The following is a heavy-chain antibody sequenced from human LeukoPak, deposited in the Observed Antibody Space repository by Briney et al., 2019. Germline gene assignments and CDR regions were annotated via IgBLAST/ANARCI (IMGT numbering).Heavy chain of an antibody. J-gene: IGHJ4*02. CDR2: ISSSSSYI. Sequence: GGSLRLSCAASGFTFSSYSMNWVRQAPGKGLEWVSSISSSSSYIYYADSVKGRFTISRDNSKNTLYLQMNSLRGDDTAVYYCAKDARRINMIGVVTKRAGYFDYWGQGTLVTVSS. V-gene: IGHV3-21*01. D-gene: IGHD3-22*01. CDR3: AKDARRINMIGVVTKRAGYFDY. CDR1: GFTFSSYS.